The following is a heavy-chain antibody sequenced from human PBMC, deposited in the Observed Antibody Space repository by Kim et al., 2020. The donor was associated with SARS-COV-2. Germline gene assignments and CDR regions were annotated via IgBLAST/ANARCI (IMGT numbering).Heavy chain of an antibody. J-gene: IGHJ4*02. Sequence: GGSLRLSCAASGFTFSSYAMHWVRQAPGKGLEWVAVISYDGSNKYYADSVKGRFTISRDKSKNTLYLQMNSLRTEDTAVYHCARAASGGLYSPPDSWGQGSLVTVSS. V-gene: IGHV3-30-3*01. CDR3: ARAASGGLYSPPDS. D-gene: IGHD3-10*01. CDR2: ISYDGSNK. CDR1: GFTFSSYA.